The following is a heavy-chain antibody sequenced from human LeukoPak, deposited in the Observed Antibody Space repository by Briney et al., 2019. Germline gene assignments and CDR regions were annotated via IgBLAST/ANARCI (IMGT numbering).Heavy chain of an antibody. CDR2: INPSGGST. D-gene: IGHD3-22*01. CDR1: GYTFTSYY. CDR3: ARGGYSYGSYDSSGYYPDY. V-gene: IGHV1-46*01. Sequence: ASVKVSCKASGYTFTSYYIHWVRQAPGQGLEWMGIINPSGGSTSYAQKFQGRVTMTRDTSTSTVYMELSSLRSEDTAVYYCARGGYSYGSYDSSGYYPDYWGQGTLVTVSS. J-gene: IGHJ4*02.